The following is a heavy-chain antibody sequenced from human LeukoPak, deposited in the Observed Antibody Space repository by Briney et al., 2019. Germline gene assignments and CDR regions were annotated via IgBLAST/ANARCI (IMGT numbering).Heavy chain of an antibody. CDR3: ARERGFGELLDY. V-gene: IGHV4-59*12. CDR2: IYYSGST. CDR1: GGSISSYY. Sequence: PSETLSLTCTVSGGSISSYYWSWIRQPPGKGLEWIGYIYYSGSTNYNPSLKSRVTISVDTSKNQFTLKLSSVTAADTAVYYCARERGFGELLDYWGQGTLVTVSS. J-gene: IGHJ4*02. D-gene: IGHD3-10*01.